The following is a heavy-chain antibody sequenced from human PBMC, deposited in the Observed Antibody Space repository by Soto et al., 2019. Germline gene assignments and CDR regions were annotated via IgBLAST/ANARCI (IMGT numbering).Heavy chain of an antibody. V-gene: IGHV4-39*07. CDR3: ARDQYDFRSGSYYYAMEV. J-gene: IGHJ6*02. D-gene: IGHD3-3*01. CDR2: IYYSGST. CDR1: GGSISSSSYY. Sequence: PSETLSLTCTVSGGSISSSSYYWGWIRQPPGKGLEWIGSIYYSGSTYYNPSLKSRVTISVDTSKSQFSLKLSSVTRADTAVYYCARDQYDFRSGSYYYAMEVWGQGTKVTVSS.